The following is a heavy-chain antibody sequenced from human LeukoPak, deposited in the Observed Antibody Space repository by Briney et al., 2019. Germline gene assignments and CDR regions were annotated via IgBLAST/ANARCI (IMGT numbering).Heavy chain of an antibody. V-gene: IGHV4-39*01. J-gene: IGHJ4*02. CDR3: VRHFLDSNGWRHYFDS. Sequence: SETLSLTCTVSGGSIRSSSYSWGWIRQPPGKGLEWIGTIYYTGSTYYSPTLKNRVTISVDTSKNQFSLQLRSVTATDTAVYYCVRHFLDSNGWRHYFDSWGQGTLVPVS. D-gene: IGHD6-19*01. CDR2: IYYTGST. CDR1: GGSIRSSSYS.